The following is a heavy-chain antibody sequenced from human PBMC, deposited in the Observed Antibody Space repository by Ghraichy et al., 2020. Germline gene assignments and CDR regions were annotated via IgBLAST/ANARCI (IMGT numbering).Heavy chain of an antibody. CDR2: IYYSGST. Sequence: SETLSLTCTVSGGSISSGGYYWSWIRQHPGKGLEWIGYIYYSGSTYYNPSLKSRVTISVDTSKNQFSLKLSSVTAADTAVYYCARGKKLTGTDFDYWGQGTLVTVSS. D-gene: IGHD1-7*01. J-gene: IGHJ4*02. CDR3: ARGKKLTGTDFDY. CDR1: GGSISSGGYY. V-gene: IGHV4-31*03.